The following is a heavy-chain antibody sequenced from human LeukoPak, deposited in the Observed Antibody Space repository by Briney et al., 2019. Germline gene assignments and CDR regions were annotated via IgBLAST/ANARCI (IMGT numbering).Heavy chain of an antibody. D-gene: IGHD6-19*01. CDR1: GYSFTSCW. V-gene: IGHV5-51*01. CDR3: ARLVAVAGTEWYFDL. CDR2: IYPGDSDT. Sequence: GESLRISCKGSGYSFTSCWIGWVRQMPGKGLEWMGIIYPGDSDTRYSPSFQGQVTISADKSISTAYLQWSSLKASDTAMYYCARLVAVAGTEWYFDLWGRGTLVTVSS. J-gene: IGHJ2*01.